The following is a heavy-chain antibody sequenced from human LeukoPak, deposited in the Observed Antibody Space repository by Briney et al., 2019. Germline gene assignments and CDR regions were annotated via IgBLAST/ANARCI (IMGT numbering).Heavy chain of an antibody. CDR3: ARGLFDYDILTGYPPPDAFDI. J-gene: IGHJ3*02. Sequence: SETLSLTRAVYGGSFSGYYWSWIRQPPGKGLEWIGEINHSGGTNYNPSLKSRVTISVDTSKNQFSLKLSSATAADTAVYYCARGLFDYDILTGYPPPDAFDIWGQGTMVTVSS. CDR1: GGSFSGYY. CDR2: INHSGGT. V-gene: IGHV4-34*01. D-gene: IGHD3-9*01.